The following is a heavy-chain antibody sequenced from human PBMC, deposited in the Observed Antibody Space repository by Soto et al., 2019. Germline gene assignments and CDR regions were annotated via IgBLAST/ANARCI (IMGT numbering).Heavy chain of an antibody. CDR2: ISGYNGNT. Sequence: QVQLVQSGPEVKKPGASVKVSCKASGYIFTNYGISWVRQAPGQGPEWMAWISGYNGNTKYAQKLQGRVTLTTDTSTRTAYMELRSLRSDDTAVYYCARGGSSWSAEYYQHWGQGTLVIVSS. CDR1: GYIFTNYG. CDR3: ARGGSSWSAEYYQH. V-gene: IGHV1-18*01. J-gene: IGHJ1*01. D-gene: IGHD6-13*01.